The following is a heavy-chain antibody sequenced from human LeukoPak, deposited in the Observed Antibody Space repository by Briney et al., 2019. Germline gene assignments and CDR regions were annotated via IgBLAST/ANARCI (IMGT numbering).Heavy chain of an antibody. Sequence: ASVKVSCKASGGTFSSYAISCVRQAPGQGLEWMGGIIPIFGTANYAQKFQGRVTITADESTSTAYMELSSLRSEDTAVYYCARDRGAQLLWFGESTNYYFDYWGQGTLVTVSS. CDR2: IIPIFGTA. V-gene: IGHV1-69*13. J-gene: IGHJ4*02. CDR3: ARDRGAQLLWFGESTNYYFDY. D-gene: IGHD3-10*01. CDR1: GGTFSSYA.